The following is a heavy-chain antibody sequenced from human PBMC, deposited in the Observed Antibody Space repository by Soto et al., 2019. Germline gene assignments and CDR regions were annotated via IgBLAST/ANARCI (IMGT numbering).Heavy chain of an antibody. CDR2: IYYSGST. CDR1: GGSISSYY. J-gene: IGHJ4*02. D-gene: IGHD3-9*01. V-gene: IGHV4-59*08. CDR3: ARLGDRYYDILTGYYGGWYFDY. Sequence: SETLSLTCTVSGGSISSYYWSWIRQPPGKGLEWIGYIYYSGSTNYNPSLKSRVTISVDTSKNQFSLKLSSVTAADTAVYYCARLGDRYYDILTGYYGGWYFDYWGQGTLVTVSS.